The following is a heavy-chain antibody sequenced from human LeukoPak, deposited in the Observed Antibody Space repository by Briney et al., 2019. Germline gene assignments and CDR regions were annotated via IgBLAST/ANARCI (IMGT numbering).Heavy chain of an antibody. D-gene: IGHD5-18*01. J-gene: IGHJ4*02. CDR1: GYSFTSYW. CDR2: IDPSDSYT. V-gene: IGHV5-10-1*01. Sequence: GESLKISCKGSGYSFTSYWISWVRQMPGKGLEWMGRIDPSDSYTNYSPSFQGHVTISADKSISTAYLQWSSLKASDTAVYYCARHVRYSYGYGYWGQGTLVTVSS. CDR3: ARHVRYSYGYGY.